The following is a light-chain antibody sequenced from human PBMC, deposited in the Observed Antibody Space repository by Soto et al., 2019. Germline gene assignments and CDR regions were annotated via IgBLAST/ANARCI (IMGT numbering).Light chain of an antibody. CDR2: EVT. J-gene: IGLJ2*01. Sequence: ALTQPASMSGSPGQSITISCAGTSNDVGAYNYVSWYQHHPGQAPKLMIYEVTNRPSGVSPRFSGSKSGNTASLIISGLQAEDEAHYYCYSYTTTNTWLFGGGTKLTVL. CDR3: YSYTTTNTWL. V-gene: IGLV2-14*01. CDR1: SNDVGAYNY.